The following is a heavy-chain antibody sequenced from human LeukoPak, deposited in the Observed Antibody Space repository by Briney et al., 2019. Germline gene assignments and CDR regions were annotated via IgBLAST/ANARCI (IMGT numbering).Heavy chain of an antibody. CDR2: ISAYNGNT. V-gene: IGHV1-18*01. D-gene: IGHD2-21*02. CDR1: GYTFTSYG. J-gene: IGHJ4*02. CDR3: ARVPHCGGDCYYTIDY. Sequence: ASVKVSCKASGYTFTSYGISWVRQAPGQGLEWMGWISAYNGNTNYAQKLQGRVTMTRNTSISTAYMELSSLRSEDTAVYYCARVPHCGGDCYYTIDYWGQGTLVTVSS.